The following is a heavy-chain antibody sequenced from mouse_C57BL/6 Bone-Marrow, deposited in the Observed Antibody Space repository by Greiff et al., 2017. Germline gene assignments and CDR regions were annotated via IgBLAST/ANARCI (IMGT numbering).Heavy chain of an antibody. CDR3: ARIERWLHGGLAY. Sequence: VKVVESGPGLVAPSQSLSITCTVSGFSLTSYAISWVRQPPGKGLEWLGVIWTGGGTNYNSALKSRLSISKDNSKSQVFLKMNSRQTDDTARYYCARIERWLHGGLAYWGQGTLVTVSA. CDR1: GFSLTSYA. V-gene: IGHV2-9-1*01. CDR2: IWTGGGT. J-gene: IGHJ3*01. D-gene: IGHD2-3*01.